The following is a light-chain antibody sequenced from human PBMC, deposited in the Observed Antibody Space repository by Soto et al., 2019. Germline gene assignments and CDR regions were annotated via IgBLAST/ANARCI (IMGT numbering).Light chain of an antibody. J-gene: IGKJ5*01. V-gene: IGKV3-20*01. CDR1: QSVSNN. CDR2: GAS. Sequence: EIVMTQSPATLSVSPGERATLSCRASQSVSNNLAWYQQKRGQAPRLLIYGASSRATGIPDRFSGSGSGTDFTLTISRLEPEDFALYYCQHYGRSPITFGQGTRLEI. CDR3: QHYGRSPIT.